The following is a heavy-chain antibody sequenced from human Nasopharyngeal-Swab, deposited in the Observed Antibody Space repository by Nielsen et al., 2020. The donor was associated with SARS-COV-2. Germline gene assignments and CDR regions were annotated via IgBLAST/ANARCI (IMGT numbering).Heavy chain of an antibody. Sequence: ASVKVSCKASGYTFISYGINWVRQTPGQGLEWVGRINTLDGDRKYAQKVQGRLTMTTDTASSTAYMELRSLRSDDTAVYFCARDNGGWAVDYWGQGTLVTVST. J-gene: IGHJ4*02. CDR1: GYTFISYG. V-gene: IGHV1-18*01. D-gene: IGHD2-8*01. CDR3: ARDNGGWAVDY. CDR2: INTLDGDR.